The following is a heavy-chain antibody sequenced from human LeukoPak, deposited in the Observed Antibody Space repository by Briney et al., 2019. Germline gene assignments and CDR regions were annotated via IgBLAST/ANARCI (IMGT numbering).Heavy chain of an antibody. CDR2: IRYDGSNK. D-gene: IGHD2-15*01. Sequence: GGSLRLSCAASGFTFSSYGMHWVRQAPGKGLEWVAFIRYDGSNKYYADSVKGRFTISRDNSKNTLYLQMNSLRAEDMAVYYCAKDSIVVVVAAMNYWGQGTLVTVSS. CDR1: GFTFSSYG. CDR3: AKDSIVVVVAAMNY. V-gene: IGHV3-30*02. J-gene: IGHJ4*02.